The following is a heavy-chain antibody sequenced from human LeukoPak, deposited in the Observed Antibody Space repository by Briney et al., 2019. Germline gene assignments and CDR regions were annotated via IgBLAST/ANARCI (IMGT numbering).Heavy chain of an antibody. V-gene: IGHV3-7*03. CDR3: ASCGYYYDGFDL. D-gene: IGHD3-22*01. Sequence: SGGSLRLSCAASGFTFSSYAMNWVRQAPGKGLEWVANIKQDGSEKYYVDSVKGRFTISRDNAKNSLYLQMNSLRAEDTAVYYCASCGYYYDGFDLWGRGTLVTVSS. CDR2: IKQDGSEK. J-gene: IGHJ2*01. CDR1: GFTFSSYA.